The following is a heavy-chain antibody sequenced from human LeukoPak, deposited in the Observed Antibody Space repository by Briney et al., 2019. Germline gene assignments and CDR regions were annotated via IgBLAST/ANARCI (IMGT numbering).Heavy chain of an antibody. J-gene: IGHJ4*02. CDR2: IYYSGST. D-gene: IGHD3-22*01. V-gene: IGHV4-59*01. Sequence: SETLSLTCTVSGGSISSYYWSWIRQPPGKGLEWIGYIYYSGSTNYNPSLKRRVTISVDTSKNPFSLKLSSVTAADTAVYYCAREGGLRYYDSSGYYYDYWGQGTLVTVSS. CDR3: AREGGLRYYDSSGYYYDY. CDR1: GGSISSYY.